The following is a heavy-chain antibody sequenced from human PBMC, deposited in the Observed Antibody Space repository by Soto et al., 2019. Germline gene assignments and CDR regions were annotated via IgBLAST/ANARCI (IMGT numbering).Heavy chain of an antibody. CDR2: ISWNSGRI. V-gene: IGHV3-9*01. CDR1: GFTFDKYA. Sequence: EVQLVESGGGLVQPGRSLRLSCVASGFTFDKYAMHWVRQAPGKGLEWVSGISWNSGRIDYADFVKGRFTTSRDNAKNSLYLQMNSLRAEDTALYSCAKDLVLTSLYYMDVWGKGTMVTVSS. J-gene: IGHJ6*03. D-gene: IGHD1-26*01. CDR3: AKDLVLTSLYYMDV.